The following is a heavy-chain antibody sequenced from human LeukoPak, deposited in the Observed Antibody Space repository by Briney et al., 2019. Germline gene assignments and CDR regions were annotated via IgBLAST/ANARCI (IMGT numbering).Heavy chain of an antibody. CDR2: IIDVGGT. CDR3: AKDYCRGGNCPLPFFDS. D-gene: IGHD2-15*01. CDR1: GFTFSSYA. V-gene: IGHV3-23*01. J-gene: IGHJ4*02. Sequence: GGSLRLSCAASGFTFSSYAMHWVRQAPGEGLEWVSGIIDVGGTYYADSVKGRFTISRDSSKNTLYLQMNNLRAEDTATYYCAKDYCRGGNCPLPFFDSWGQGTLVTVSS.